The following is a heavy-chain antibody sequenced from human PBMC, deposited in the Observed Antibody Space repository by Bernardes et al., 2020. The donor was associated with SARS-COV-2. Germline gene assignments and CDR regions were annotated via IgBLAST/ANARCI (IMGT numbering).Heavy chain of an antibody. CDR2: ISNGGSST. V-gene: IGHV3-23*01. CDR3: AKCSIFGVVNLYYFDY. CDR1: GFAFRIFP. Sequence: VGSLLLSCAASGFAFRIFPMSWVRQAPGPGLEWVSSISNGGSSTYYADSVKGRITISRDNSRNTLYLQMNSLKAEDTAVYYCAKCSIFGVVNLYYFDYWGQGTLVSGSA. J-gene: IGHJ4*02. D-gene: IGHD3-3*01.